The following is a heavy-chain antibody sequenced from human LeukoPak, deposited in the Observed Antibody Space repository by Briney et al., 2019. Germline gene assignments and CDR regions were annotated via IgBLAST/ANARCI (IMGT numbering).Heavy chain of an antibody. CDR3: TRDCPPYYYDSSGYYLGAFDI. J-gene: IGHJ3*02. D-gene: IGHD3-22*01. Sequence: GGSLRLSCTASGFTFGDYAMSWVRQAPGKGLEWVGFIRSKAYGGTTEYAASVKGRFTISRDDSKSIAYLQMNSLKTEDTAVYYCTRDCPPYYYDSSGYYLGAFDIWGQGTMVTVSS. V-gene: IGHV3-49*04. CDR1: GFTFGDYA. CDR2: IRSKAYGGTT.